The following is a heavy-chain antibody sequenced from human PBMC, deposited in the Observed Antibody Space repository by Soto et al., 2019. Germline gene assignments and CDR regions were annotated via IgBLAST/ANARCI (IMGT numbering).Heavy chain of an antibody. V-gene: IGHV4-59*01. CDR1: GGSISSYY. Sequence: SETLSLTCTVSGGSISSYYWSWIRQPPGKGLEWIGYIYYSGSTNYNPSLKSRVTISVDTSKNQFSLKLSSVTAADTAVYYCARDTHDYGDYGRDYYYHYMDVWGKGTTVTVSS. D-gene: IGHD4-17*01. J-gene: IGHJ6*03. CDR2: IYYSGST. CDR3: ARDTHDYGDYGRDYYYHYMDV.